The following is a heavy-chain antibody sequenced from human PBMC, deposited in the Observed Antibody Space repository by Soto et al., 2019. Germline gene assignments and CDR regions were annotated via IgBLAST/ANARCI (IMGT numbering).Heavy chain of an antibody. CDR2: INPSGGST. CDR1: GYTFTSYY. CDR3: ASPVSIAVAGTGLDY. V-gene: IGHV1-46*03. Sequence: ASVKVSCKASGYTFTSYYMHWVRQAPGQGLEWMGIINPSGGSTSYAQKFQGRVTMTRDTSTSTIYMELSSLRSEDTAVYYCASPVSIAVAGTGLDYWGQGTLVTVSS. J-gene: IGHJ4*02. D-gene: IGHD6-19*01.